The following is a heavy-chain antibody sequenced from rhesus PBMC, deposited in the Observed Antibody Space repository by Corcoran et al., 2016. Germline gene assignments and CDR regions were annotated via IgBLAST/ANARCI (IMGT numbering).Heavy chain of an antibody. J-gene: IGHJ1*01. Sequence: QVQLQESGPGLVKPSEPPSLTCAVSGGSIRGGSYYWSWVRQPPGKGLEWFGNITYGGSTSYNPSLMRRVTISTDTSKNQFSLKLSSVTAADTAVYYCAMYSWNNGVYFEFWGQGALVTVSS. D-gene: IGHD1-20*01. CDR3: AMYSWNNGVYFEF. V-gene: IGHV4-122*02. CDR1: GGSIRGGSYY. CDR2: ITYGGST.